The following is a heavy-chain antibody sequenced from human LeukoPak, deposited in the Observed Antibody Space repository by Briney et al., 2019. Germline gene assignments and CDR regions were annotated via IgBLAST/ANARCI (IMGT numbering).Heavy chain of an antibody. D-gene: IGHD2-8*01. V-gene: IGHV4-4*07. J-gene: IGHJ1*01. CDR1: GGSISSYY. CDR2: IYSSGST. Sequence: SETLSLTCTVSGGSISSYYWSWIRQPAGKGLEWIGRIYSSGSTNYNPSLKSRVAMSVDTSKNQFSLKVTSVTAADTAVYYCARVGYASSAIYFQQWGQGTLVSVSS. CDR3: ARVGYASSAIYFQQ.